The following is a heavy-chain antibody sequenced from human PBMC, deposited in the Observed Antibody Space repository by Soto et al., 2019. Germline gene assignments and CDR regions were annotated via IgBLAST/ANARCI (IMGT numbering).Heavy chain of an antibody. D-gene: IGHD1-26*01. Sequence: GGSLRLSCAASGFTFSSYSMNWVRQAPGKGLEWVSSISSSSSYIYYADSVKGRFTISRDNAKNSLYLQMNSLRAEDTAVYYCARDSLRAYSGSRPHKYNWFDPWGQGTLVTVSS. V-gene: IGHV3-21*01. CDR3: ARDSLRAYSGSRPHKYNWFDP. CDR2: ISSSSSYI. CDR1: GFTFSSYS. J-gene: IGHJ5*02.